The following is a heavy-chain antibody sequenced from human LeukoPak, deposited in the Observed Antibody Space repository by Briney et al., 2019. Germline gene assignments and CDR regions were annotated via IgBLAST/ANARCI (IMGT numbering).Heavy chain of an antibody. CDR2: ISSSSSTI. Sequence: GGSLRLSCAASGFTFSSYSMNWVRQAPGKGLEWVSYISSSSSTIYYADSVKGRFTISRDNAKNTLFLQMNSLRAEDTAVYYCARFKLSSSWSGDYDYWGQGALVTVSS. D-gene: IGHD6-13*01. V-gene: IGHV3-48*04. CDR3: ARFKLSSSWSGDYDY. J-gene: IGHJ4*02. CDR1: GFTFSSYS.